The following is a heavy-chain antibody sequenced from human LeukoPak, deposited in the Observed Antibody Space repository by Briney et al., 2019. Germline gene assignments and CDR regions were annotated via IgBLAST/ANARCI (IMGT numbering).Heavy chain of an antibody. Sequence: GGSLRLSCAATGFTLSGHSMNWVRQAPGKGLDWVSSISPTSAYIYYQDSVKGRFTISRDDAKNSLYLEMDSLRAEDTAVYYCARTIYYYECTSYFSDAFDVWGQGTMVTVSS. CDR1: GFTLSGHS. J-gene: IGHJ3*01. V-gene: IGHV3-21*01. D-gene: IGHD3-22*01. CDR2: ISPTSAYI. CDR3: ARTIYYYECTSYFSDAFDV.